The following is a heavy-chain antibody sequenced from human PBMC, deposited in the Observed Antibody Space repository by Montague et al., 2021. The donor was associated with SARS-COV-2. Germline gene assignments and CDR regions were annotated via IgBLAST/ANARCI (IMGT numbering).Heavy chain of an antibody. Sequence: SETLSLTCTVSGGSISSSGYYWGWIRQPPGKGLEWIGSIYYTGTTYYNPFLKSRVTISVDTSKNQFSLKLSSVTAADTAVYYCARQSKLLWFGELFSPWYFDLWGRGTLVTVPS. CDR3: ARQSKLLWFGELFSPWYFDL. V-gene: IGHV4-39*01. CDR1: GGSISSSGYY. D-gene: IGHD3-10*01. J-gene: IGHJ2*01. CDR2: IYYTGTT.